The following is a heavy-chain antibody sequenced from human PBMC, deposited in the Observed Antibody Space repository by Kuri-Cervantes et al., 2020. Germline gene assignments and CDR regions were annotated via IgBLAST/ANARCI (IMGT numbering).Heavy chain of an antibody. D-gene: IGHD5-18*01. V-gene: IGHV1-18*01. J-gene: IGHJ4*02. CDR1: GYTFTNFG. CDR2: ISGYNGNT. Sequence: ASVKVSCKASGYTFTNFGISWVRQAPGQGLEWMGWISGYNGNTNYAQKFQGRVTVTTDTSTSTVYMELRSLRSDDTAVYYCAREGRYGPGGMDYWGQGTLVTDSS. CDR3: AREGRYGPGGMDY.